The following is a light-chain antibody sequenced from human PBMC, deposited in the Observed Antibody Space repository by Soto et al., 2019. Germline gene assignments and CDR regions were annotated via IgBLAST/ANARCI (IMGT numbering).Light chain of an antibody. V-gene: IGKV1-39*01. CDR3: QQSSRTPVT. CDR1: QSISTY. CDR2: AAS. Sequence: IQMTQSPSSLSASLGDIVTITFRASQSISTYLNWYQQKPGKAPNLLIYAASTLQRGVPSRFSGSGSGTDFTLTISSLQAEDFATYYCQQSSRTPVTFGQGTRLEIK. J-gene: IGKJ5*01.